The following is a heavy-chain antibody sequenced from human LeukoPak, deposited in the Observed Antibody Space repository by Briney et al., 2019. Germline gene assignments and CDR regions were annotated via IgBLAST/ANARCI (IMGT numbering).Heavy chain of an antibody. CDR1: GFSFSIYW. D-gene: IGHD5-12*01. CDR3: ARGFGYDNILTY. Sequence: GRSLRLSCAAAGFSFSIYWTHSVRQAPGKGLGWVSRINSDGSSTSYADSVKGRSTISRDNAKNTLYLQMNSLRAEDTAVYYCARGFGYDNILTYWGQGTLVTVSS. V-gene: IGHV3-74*01. CDR2: INSDGSST. J-gene: IGHJ4*02.